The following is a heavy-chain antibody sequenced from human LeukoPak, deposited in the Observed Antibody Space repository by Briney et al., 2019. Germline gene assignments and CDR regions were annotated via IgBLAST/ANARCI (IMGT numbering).Heavy chain of an antibody. CDR1: GGTYSSYA. CDR3: ARGLQRGRAAMNS. Sequence: ASVKVSCKASGGTYSSYAISWVRQAPGQGLEWMGWMNPNSGNIGYAEKFHGRVTITRNSSINTTYMELSSLRSEDTAVYYCARGLQRGRAAMNSWGQGTLVTVCS. CDR2: MNPNSGNI. D-gene: IGHD2-2*01. V-gene: IGHV1-8*03. J-gene: IGHJ4*02.